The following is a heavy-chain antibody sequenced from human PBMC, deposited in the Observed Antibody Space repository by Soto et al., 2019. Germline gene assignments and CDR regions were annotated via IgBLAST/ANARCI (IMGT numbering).Heavy chain of an antibody. J-gene: IGHJ3*02. CDR2: ISSSSSYT. Sequence: QVQLVESGGGLAKPGGSLRLSCAASGFTFSDYYMSWIRQAPGKGLEWVSYISSSSSYTNYADSVKGRFTISRDNANTSLSLQMTTLRAGDPAVYYCARTWGNKASLVSAASDIWGPGTMLTVSS. CDR3: ARTWGNKASLVSAASDI. D-gene: IGHD3-16*01. V-gene: IGHV3-11*05. CDR1: GFTFSDYY.